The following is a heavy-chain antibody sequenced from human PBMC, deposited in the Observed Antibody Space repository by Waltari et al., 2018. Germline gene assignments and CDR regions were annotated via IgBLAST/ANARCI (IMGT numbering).Heavy chain of an antibody. CDR2: IKQEGSAT. V-gene: IGHV3-7*01. CDR1: GFIFSSYW. CDR3: ARGINVGMDV. D-gene: IGHD2-21*01. Sequence: EVQLVESGGGLVQRGGSLRLSCAASGFIFSSYWLTWVRQAPGKGEEWVSNIKQEGSATYYIDSVEGRFTVSRENANKSLFLQMNSLRADDTAVYYCARGINVGMDVWGQGTTVTVSS. J-gene: IGHJ6*02.